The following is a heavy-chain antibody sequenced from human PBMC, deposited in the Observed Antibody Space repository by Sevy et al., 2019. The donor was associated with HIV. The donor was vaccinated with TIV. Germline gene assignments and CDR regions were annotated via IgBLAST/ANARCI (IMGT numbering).Heavy chain of an antibody. Sequence: GGSLRLSCKASGFIFSNYEMNWVRQAPGKGLEWVSYISPSGHAIYYADSVKGRFTVPRDKAKNSLYLQMNSLKGDDTALYYCARDIDSSGYSYAFDLWGQGTMVTVSS. D-gene: IGHD3-22*01. CDR2: ISPSGHAI. V-gene: IGHV3-48*03. CDR3: ARDIDSSGYSYAFDL. J-gene: IGHJ3*01. CDR1: GFIFSNYE.